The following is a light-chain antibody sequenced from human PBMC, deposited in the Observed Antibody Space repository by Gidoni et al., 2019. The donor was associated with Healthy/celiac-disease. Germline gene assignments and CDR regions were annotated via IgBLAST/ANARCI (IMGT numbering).Light chain of an antibody. CDR3: QQYNSYSWT. CDR2: EAS. CDR1: QSISSW. J-gene: IGKJ1*01. V-gene: IGKV1-5*01. Sequence: DLHINPSPSTLSASVGDRVTITCRASQSISSWLAWYQQKPGKAPKLLIYEASSLESGVPSRFSGSGSGTEFTLTISSLQPDDFATYYCQQYNSYSWTFGQGTKVEIK.